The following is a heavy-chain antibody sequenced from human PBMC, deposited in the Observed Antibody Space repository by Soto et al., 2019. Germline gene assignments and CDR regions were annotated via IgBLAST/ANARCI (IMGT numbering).Heavy chain of an antibody. CDR2: LSVYNGNT. CDR3: KRGRPHDY. J-gene: IGHJ4*02. CDR1: GYAFISYG. Sequence: QVQLVQSGAEVKEPGASVKVSCKASGYAFISYGISWVRQAPGQGLEWVGWLSVYNGNTYYAQKFQGRVTVTTDTSESTAYMELRSLESDDPAVYYCKRGRPHDYWGQGTLVSVSS. V-gene: IGHV1-18*01.